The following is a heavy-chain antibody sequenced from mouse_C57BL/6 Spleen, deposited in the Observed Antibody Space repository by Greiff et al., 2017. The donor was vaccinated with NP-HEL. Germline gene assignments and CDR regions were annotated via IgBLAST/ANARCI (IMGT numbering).Heavy chain of an antibody. V-gene: IGHV1-42*01. CDR3: ARSGEFLLGRYFDV. J-gene: IGHJ1*03. Sequence: VQLKQSGPELVKPGASVKISCKASGYSFTGYYMNWVKQSPEQSLEWIGEINPSTGGTTYNQKFKAKATLTVDKSSSTAYMQLKSLTSEDSAVYYCARSGEFLLGRYFDVWGTGTTVTVSS. D-gene: IGHD5-2*01. CDR2: INPSTGGT. CDR1: GYSFTGYY.